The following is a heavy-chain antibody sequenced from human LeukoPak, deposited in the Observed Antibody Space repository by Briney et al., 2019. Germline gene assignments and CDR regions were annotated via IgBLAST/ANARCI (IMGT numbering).Heavy chain of an antibody. CDR3: ASSYYAGNSLDD. CDR2: TYYRSKWYN. Sequence: SQTLSLTCAISGDSVSGNSGAWNWIRQSPSRGLEWLGRTYYRSKWYNDYAVSVKSRITINPDTSKNQFSLQLNSVTPEDTAVYYCASSYYAGNSLDDWGQGTLVTVSS. D-gene: IGHD4-23*01. J-gene: IGHJ4*02. V-gene: IGHV6-1*01. CDR1: GDSVSGNSGA.